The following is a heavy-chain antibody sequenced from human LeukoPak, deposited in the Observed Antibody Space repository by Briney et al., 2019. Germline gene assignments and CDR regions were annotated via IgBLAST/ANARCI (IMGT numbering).Heavy chain of an antibody. V-gene: IGHV3-7*01. CDR1: GFNSYW. CDR3: ASPAYGDYALFDY. Sequence: GGSLRLSCAASGFNSYWMSWVRQAPGKRLEWVANIKQDGSEKYYVDSVKGRFTISRDNVKNSLYLQMNSLRAEDTAVYYCASPAYGDYALFDYWGQGTLVTVSS. J-gene: IGHJ4*02. D-gene: IGHD4-17*01. CDR2: IKQDGSEK.